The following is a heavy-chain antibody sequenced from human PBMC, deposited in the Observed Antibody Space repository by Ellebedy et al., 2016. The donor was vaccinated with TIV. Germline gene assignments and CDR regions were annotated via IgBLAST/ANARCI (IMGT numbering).Heavy chain of an antibody. J-gene: IGHJ4*02. CDR2: IYSGGST. Sequence: PGGSLRLSCAASGFTVSSHYMSWVRQAPGKGLEWVSVIYSGGSTYDAESVRGRFTVSRDNSKHTVYLQMNSLRAEDTDVYYCARRTGGDSGRGAFDYWGQGTQVTVSS. V-gene: IGHV3-66*01. CDR3: ARRTGGDSGRGAFDY. D-gene: IGHD2-21*02. CDR1: GFTVSSHY.